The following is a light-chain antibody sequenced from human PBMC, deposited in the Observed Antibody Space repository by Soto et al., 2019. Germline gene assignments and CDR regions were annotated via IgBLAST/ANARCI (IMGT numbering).Light chain of an antibody. V-gene: IGKV3-15*01. CDR1: QSVRSN. CDR3: QQYNNWPRT. Sequence: EIVMTQSPGTLSVSPGERATLSCRASQSVRSNLAWYQQKPGQAPRLLIHGASNRATGIPGRFSGSGSGTEFTLTISSLQSEDFAVYYCQQYNNWPRTFGQGTKV. J-gene: IGKJ1*01. CDR2: GAS.